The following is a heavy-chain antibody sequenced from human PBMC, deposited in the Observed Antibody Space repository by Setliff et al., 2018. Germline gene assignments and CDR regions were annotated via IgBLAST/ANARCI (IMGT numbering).Heavy chain of an antibody. CDR3: ARAPFSSGWYGGWEYYFDY. J-gene: IGHJ4*02. D-gene: IGHD6-19*01. V-gene: IGHV3-48*04. Sequence: PGGSLRLSCIVSGLTFRNFGMTWVRQAPGKGLEWLSKISGASSTIYYVDSVKGRFTISRDNAKNSLYLQMNSLRLEDTAVYYCARAPFSSGWYGGWEYYFDYWGQGTQVTVSS. CDR1: GLTFRNFG. CDR2: ISGASSTI.